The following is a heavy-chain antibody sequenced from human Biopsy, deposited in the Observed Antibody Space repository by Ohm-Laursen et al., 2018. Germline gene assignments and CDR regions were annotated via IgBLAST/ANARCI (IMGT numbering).Heavy chain of an antibody. CDR3: ARATNSTGWPYYYFYGMDV. Sequence: SETLSLTCPVSGGSMSSYYWTWIRQPPGKGLEWIGYIYNSGSTNYNPSLKSRVTISVAVDTSKSQFSLRLSSVTAADTAVYYCARATNSTGWPYYYFYGMDVWGQGTTVTVSS. CDR2: IYNSGST. J-gene: IGHJ6*02. D-gene: IGHD2/OR15-2a*01. V-gene: IGHV4-59*01. CDR1: GGSMSSYY.